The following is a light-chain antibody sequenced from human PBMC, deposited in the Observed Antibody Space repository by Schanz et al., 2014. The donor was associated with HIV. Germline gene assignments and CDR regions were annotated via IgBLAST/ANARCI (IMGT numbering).Light chain of an antibody. V-gene: IGKV3-20*01. Sequence: EIVLTQSPDTLSLSPGERATLSCRASQTVSSSSLAWYQQKPGQSPRLLIYGASIRATGIPARFSGSGSGTEFTLTISSLQPDDFATYYCQQYDTLYTFGQGTKLDI. CDR3: QQYDTLYT. CDR1: QTVSSSS. J-gene: IGKJ2*01. CDR2: GAS.